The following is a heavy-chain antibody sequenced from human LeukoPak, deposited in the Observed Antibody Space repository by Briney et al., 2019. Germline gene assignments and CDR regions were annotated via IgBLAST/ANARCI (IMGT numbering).Heavy chain of an antibody. J-gene: IGHJ4*02. Sequence: GGSLRLSCAASGFTFSTYSMNWVRQAPGKGVEWVSSISGSSSYIDYAESVKGRFTISRDNAKNSLYLQMKSPRAEDTAVYYCARGYYGSGSSHIARFDYWGQGTLVTVSS. CDR2: ISGSSSYI. V-gene: IGHV3-21*01. CDR3: ARGYYGSGSSHIARFDY. CDR1: GFTFSTYS. D-gene: IGHD3-10*01.